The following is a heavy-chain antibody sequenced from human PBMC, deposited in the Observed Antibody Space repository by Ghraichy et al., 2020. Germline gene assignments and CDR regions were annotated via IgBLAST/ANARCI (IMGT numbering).Heavy chain of an antibody. CDR1: GGTFSSYA. J-gene: IGHJ3*02. Sequence: SVKVSCKASGGTFSSYAISWVRQAPGQGLEWMGGIIPIFGTANYAQKFQGRVTITADKSTSTAYMELSSLRSEDTAVYYCARVAPMIVVGDDAFDIWGQGTMVTVSS. CDR2: IIPIFGTA. CDR3: ARVAPMIVVGDDAFDI. V-gene: IGHV1-69*06. D-gene: IGHD3-22*01.